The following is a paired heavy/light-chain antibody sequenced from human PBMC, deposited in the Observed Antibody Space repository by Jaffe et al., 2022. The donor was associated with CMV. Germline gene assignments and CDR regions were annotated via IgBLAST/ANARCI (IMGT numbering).Heavy chain of an antibody. Sequence: QLQLQESGPGLVKPSETLSLTCTVSGGSISSSSYYWGWIRQPPGKGLEWIGSIYYSGSTYYNPSLKSRVTISVDTSKNQFSLKLSSVTAADTAVYYCASLYCSSTSCYSRRKSYYFDYWGQGTLVTVSS. CDR3: ASLYCSSTSCYSRRKSYYFDY. J-gene: IGHJ4*02. CDR2: IYYSGST. D-gene: IGHD2-2*02. CDR1: GGSISSSSYY. V-gene: IGHV4-39*01.
Light chain of an antibody. J-gene: IGLJ1*01. CDR3: SSYTSSSTQV. V-gene: IGLV2-14*03. Sequence: QSALTQPASVSGSPGQSITISCTGTSSDVGGYNYVSWYQQHPGKAPKLMIYDVSNRPSGVSNRFSGSKSGNTASLTISGLQAEDEADYYCSSYTSSSTQVFGTGTKVTVL. CDR1: SSDVGGYNY. CDR2: DVS.